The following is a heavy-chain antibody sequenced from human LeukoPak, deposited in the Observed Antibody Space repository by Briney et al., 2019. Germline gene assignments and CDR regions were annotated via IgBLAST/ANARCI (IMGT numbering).Heavy chain of an antibody. CDR2: INHSGST. J-gene: IGHJ4*02. CDR3: ARGPNCSGGSCYLGTPFDY. D-gene: IGHD2-15*01. V-gene: IGHV4-34*01. CDR1: GGSFSGYY. Sequence: SETLSLTCAVYGGSFSGYYWSWIRQPPGKGLEWIGEINHSGSTNYNPSLKSRVTTSVDTSKNQFSLKLSSVTAADTAVYYCARGPNCSGGSCYLGTPFDYWGRGTLVTVSS.